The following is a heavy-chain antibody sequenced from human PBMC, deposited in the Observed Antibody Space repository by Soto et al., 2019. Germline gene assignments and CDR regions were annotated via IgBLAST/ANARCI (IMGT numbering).Heavy chain of an antibody. Sequence: SGGSLRLSCAASGFTFSSYAMSWVRQAPGKGLEWVSAISGSGGSTYYADSVKGRFTISRDNSKNTLYLQMNSLRAEDTAVYYCAKPRIVATTGYYFDYWGQGTLVTVSS. CDR1: GFTFSSYA. D-gene: IGHD5-12*01. CDR3: AKPRIVATTGYYFDY. V-gene: IGHV3-23*01. J-gene: IGHJ4*02. CDR2: ISGSGGST.